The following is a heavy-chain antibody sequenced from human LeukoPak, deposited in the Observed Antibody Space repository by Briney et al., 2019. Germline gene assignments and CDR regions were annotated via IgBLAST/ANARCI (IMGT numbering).Heavy chain of an antibody. CDR2: IYYSGST. J-gene: IGHJ4*02. V-gene: IGHV4-30-4*08. CDR1: GGSISSSDYY. D-gene: IGHD2-8*01. Sequence: SETLSLTCTVSGGSISSSDYYWSWIRQPPGKGLEWIGYIYYSGSTYYNPSLKSRVTISVDTSKNQFSLKLSSVTAADTAVYYCARDRNGLDYWGQGTLVTSPQ. CDR3: ARDRNGLDY.